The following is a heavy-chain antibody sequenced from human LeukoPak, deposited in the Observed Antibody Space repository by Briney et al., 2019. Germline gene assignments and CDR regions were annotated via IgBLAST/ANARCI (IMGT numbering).Heavy chain of an antibody. CDR2: ISGSGDNT. J-gene: IGHJ5*02. CDR3: AKHDPRRVVITNWFDP. Sequence: PGGSLRLSCAASGFTFSTYVMSWVRQAPGKGLEWVSGISGSGDNTYYADSVKGRFTISRGNSKNTLYLQMNSLRAEDTAVYYCAKHDPRRVVITNWFDPWGQGTLVTVSS. D-gene: IGHD3-22*01. V-gene: IGHV3-23*01. CDR1: GFTFSTYV.